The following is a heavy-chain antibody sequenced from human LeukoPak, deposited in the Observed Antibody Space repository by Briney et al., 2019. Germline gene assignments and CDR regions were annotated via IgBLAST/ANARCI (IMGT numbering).Heavy chain of an antibody. D-gene: IGHD2-2*02. Sequence: PSETLSLTCTVSGYSISSGYYWGWIRQPPGKGLEWIGSIYHSGSTYYNPSLKSRVTISVDTSKNQFSLKLSSVTAADTAVYYCARHAGCSSTSCYTETDYWGQGTLVTVSS. CDR3: ARHAGCSSTSCYTETDY. CDR2: IYHSGST. J-gene: IGHJ4*02. V-gene: IGHV4-38-2*02. CDR1: GYSISSGYY.